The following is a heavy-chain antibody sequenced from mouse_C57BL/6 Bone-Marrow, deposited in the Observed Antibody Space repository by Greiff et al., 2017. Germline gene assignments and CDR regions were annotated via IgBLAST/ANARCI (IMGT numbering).Heavy chain of an antibody. CDR1: GFSLTSYG. D-gene: IGHD2-3*01. CDR2: IWRGGST. J-gene: IGHJ1*03. CDR3: AKSGVGYSWYFDV. V-gene: IGHV2-5*01. Sequence: VQVVESGPGLVQPSQSLSITCTVSGFSLTSYGVHWVRQSPGKGLEWLGVIWRGGSTDYNAAFMSRLSITKDNSKSQVFFKMNSLQADDTAIYYCAKSGVGYSWYFDVWGTGTTVTVSS.